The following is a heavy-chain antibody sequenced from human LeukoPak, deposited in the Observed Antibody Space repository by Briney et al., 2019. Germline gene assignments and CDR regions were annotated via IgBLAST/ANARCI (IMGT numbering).Heavy chain of an antibody. CDR1: GFSFGSYA. D-gene: IGHD4-11*01. J-gene: IGHJ4*02. CDR3: AKVIYSNYGYFDY. V-gene: IGHV3-23*01. CDR2: ISGSGTTT. Sequence: GGSLRLSCAASGFSFGSYALPWVRQAPGKGLEWVSGISGSGTTTYYADSVKGRFTISRDNSKNTVYLQMNSLRAEDTAVYYCAKVIYSNYGYFDYWGQGTLVTVSS.